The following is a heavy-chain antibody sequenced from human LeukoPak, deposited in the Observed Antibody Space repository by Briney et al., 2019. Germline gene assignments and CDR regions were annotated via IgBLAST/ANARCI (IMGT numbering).Heavy chain of an antibody. Sequence: GGSLRLFCAASGFTFSSYSMNWVRQAPGKGLEWVSYISSSSSTIYYADSVKGRFTISRDNAKNSLYLQMNSLRAEDTAVYYCAREPTTSKTYYYGSGTIRGFDYWGQGTLVTVSS. CDR2: ISSSSSTI. V-gene: IGHV3-48*04. D-gene: IGHD3-10*01. J-gene: IGHJ4*02. CDR1: GFTFSSYS. CDR3: AREPTTSKTYYYGSGTIRGFDY.